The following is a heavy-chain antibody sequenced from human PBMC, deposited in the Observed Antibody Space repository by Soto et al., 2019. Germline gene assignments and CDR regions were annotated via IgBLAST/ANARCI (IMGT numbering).Heavy chain of an antibody. J-gene: IGHJ6*02. CDR2: IYTSGST. V-gene: IGHV4-4*07. Sequence: TLSLTCTVSGGSISSYYWSWIRQPAGKGLEWIGRIYTSGSTNYNPSLKSRVTMSVDTSKNQFSLKLSSVTAADTAVYYCARDQPPFRYYYHGMDVWGQGTTVTVSS. CDR1: GGSISSYY. CDR3: ARDQPPFRYYYHGMDV.